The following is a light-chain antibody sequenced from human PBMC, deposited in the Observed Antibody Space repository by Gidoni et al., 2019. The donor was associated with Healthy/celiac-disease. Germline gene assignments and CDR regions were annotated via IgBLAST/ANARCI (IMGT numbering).Light chain of an antibody. Sequence: DIVMTQSPLSLPVTPGEPASISCRSSQSLLHSNGYNYLDWYLQKPGQSPQLLIYLGSTRAAGVPDRFSGSGSGTDFTLKISRVEAEDVGVYYCMQALQTPPAFXPXTKVDIK. J-gene: IGKJ3*01. CDR1: QSLLHSNGYNY. CDR3: MQALQTPPA. CDR2: LGS. V-gene: IGKV2-28*01.